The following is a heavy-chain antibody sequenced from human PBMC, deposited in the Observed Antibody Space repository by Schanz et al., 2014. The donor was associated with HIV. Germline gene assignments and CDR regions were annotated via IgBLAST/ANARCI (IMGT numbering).Heavy chain of an antibody. CDR3: TREGNYYGGSVPGH. V-gene: IGHV3-21*02. CDR1: GFTFMRHT. Sequence: EVQLVESGGGLVKPGGSLRLSCAASGFTFMRHTMNWVRQAPGKGLEWVSSISDRSDYLHYADSVKGRFTISRDNSNNVLFLHMPTLRAEDTATYYCTREGNYYGGSVPGHWGQGALVSVSS. CDR2: ISDRSDYL. D-gene: IGHD2-21*01. J-gene: IGHJ4*02.